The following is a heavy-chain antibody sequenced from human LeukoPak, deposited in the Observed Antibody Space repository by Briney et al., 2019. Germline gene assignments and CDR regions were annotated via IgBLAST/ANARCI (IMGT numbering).Heavy chain of an antibody. J-gene: IGHJ5*02. Sequence: GASEKVSCKASGYIFTDYYMHWVRQAPGQGLEWMGWINPNSGGTNYAQKFQGRVTMTRDTSISTAYMELSRLRSDDTAVYYCARERRYSRNWFDPWGQGTLVTVSS. CDR2: INPNSGGT. CDR1: GYIFTDYY. V-gene: IGHV1-2*02. CDR3: ARERRYSRNWFDP. D-gene: IGHD6-13*01.